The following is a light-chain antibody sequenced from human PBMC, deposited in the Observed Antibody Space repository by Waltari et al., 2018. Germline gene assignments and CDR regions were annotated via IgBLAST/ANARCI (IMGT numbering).Light chain of an antibody. V-gene: IGKV1-39*01. Sequence: DIQMTQSPSYLSASVGDRVTITCRASQNIATYLNWYQQNPGKAPQVLIYGASSLQSGVPSRFSGSGSGTDFILTITSLQPEDFATYYCQQSYSTPRTFGHGTKVDVK. J-gene: IGKJ1*01. CDR1: QNIATY. CDR3: QQSYSTPRT. CDR2: GAS.